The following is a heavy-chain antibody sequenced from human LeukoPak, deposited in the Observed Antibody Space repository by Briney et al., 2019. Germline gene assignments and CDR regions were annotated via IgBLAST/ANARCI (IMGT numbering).Heavy chain of an antibody. CDR3: ARELRRGTYSAWDD. V-gene: IGHV1-69*04. J-gene: IGHJ4*01. CDR1: GGTFSSYA. CDR2: IIPVLDLP. D-gene: IGHD1-26*01. Sequence: SVKVSCKAPGGTFSSYAISWLRQAPGQGLEWMGRIIPVLDLPNSAQSFQGRITITADKFTSTVYLELSSLRSEDTAVYYCARELRRGTYSAWDDWGQGTLVIVSS.